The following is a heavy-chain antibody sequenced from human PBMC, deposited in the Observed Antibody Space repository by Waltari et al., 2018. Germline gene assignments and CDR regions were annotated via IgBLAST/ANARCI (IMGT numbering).Heavy chain of an antibody. D-gene: IGHD3-9*01. CDR2: IRASGDTT. J-gene: IGHJ4*02. V-gene: IGHV3-23*01. CDR1: GFIFTNCA. Sequence: EVRLLESGGGLVQPGGSLRLSCAASGFIFTNCAMTWVRQAPGKGLEWVSGIRASGDTTYYADAVKGRFTISRDNSKNTVYLQMNGLRVEDTAVYYCAKGSAITSFEADSWGQGTLVTVSA. CDR3: AKGSAITSFEADS.